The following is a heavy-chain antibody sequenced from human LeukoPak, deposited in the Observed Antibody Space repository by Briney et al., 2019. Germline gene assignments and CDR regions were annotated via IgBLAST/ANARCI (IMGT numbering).Heavy chain of an antibody. J-gene: IGHJ3*02. Sequence: PGGSLRLSCAASGLPFSSNYMNWVRQAPGRGLEWVSLIYNGGSTYYADSVRGRFTVSRDNSKNTLYLQLYNLRAEDTAVYYCARESSGWAAFDIWGQGTMVTVSS. V-gene: IGHV3-53*01. CDR1: GLPFSSNY. D-gene: IGHD6-19*01. CDR2: IYNGGST. CDR3: ARESSGWAAFDI.